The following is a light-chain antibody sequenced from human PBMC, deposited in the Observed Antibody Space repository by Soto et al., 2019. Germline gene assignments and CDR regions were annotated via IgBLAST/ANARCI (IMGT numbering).Light chain of an antibody. Sequence: QSALTQPASVSGSPGQSITISCTGTRSDFGSFNFVSWYQQHPGKAPKLMIYEGNKRPSGVSNRFFGSKSGNTASLTISGLQAEDEADYYCCSYATNSVLFGEGTKVTVL. V-gene: IGLV2-23*01. CDR2: EGN. CDR3: CSYATNSVL. CDR1: RSDFGSFNF. J-gene: IGLJ2*01.